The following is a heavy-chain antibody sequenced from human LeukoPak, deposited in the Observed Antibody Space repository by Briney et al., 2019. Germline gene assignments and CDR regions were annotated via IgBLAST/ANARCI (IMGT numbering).Heavy chain of an antibody. D-gene: IGHD6-19*01. V-gene: IGHV3-23*01. CDR1: GLHFSGTA. Sequence: PGGSLRLSCAASGLHFSGTAMSWVRQSPWKGLEWVSAISHDGMNAYYADSVKGRFTISRDNSKKTVSLEMSSLTAADTGVYYCAKDGAQYSSGLECDLRGQGALVTVSP. CDR2: ISHDGMNA. CDR3: AKDGAQYSSGLECDL. J-gene: IGHJ5*02.